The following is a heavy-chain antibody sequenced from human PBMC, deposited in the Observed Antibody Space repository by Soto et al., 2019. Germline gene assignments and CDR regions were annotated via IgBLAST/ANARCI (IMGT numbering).Heavy chain of an antibody. D-gene: IGHD3-9*01. Sequence: PGGSLRLSCTASGFPFSSYAMSWVRQAPGKGLEWVSAISGSGGSTYYADSVKGRFTISRDNSKNTLYLQMNSLRAEDTAVYYCAKAGGYDILTGPSYYFDYWGQGTLVTVSS. CDR3: AKAGGYDILTGPSYYFDY. CDR2: ISGSGGST. CDR1: GFPFSSYA. J-gene: IGHJ4*02. V-gene: IGHV3-23*01.